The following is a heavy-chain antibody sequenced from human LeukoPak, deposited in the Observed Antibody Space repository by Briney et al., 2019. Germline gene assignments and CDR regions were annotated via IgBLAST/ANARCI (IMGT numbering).Heavy chain of an antibody. CDR2: IIPIFGTA. CDR1: GYTFTGYY. D-gene: IGHD5-24*01. V-gene: IGHV1-69*06. Sequence: GASVKVSCKASGYTFTGYYMHWVRQAPGQGLEWMGGIIPIFGTANYAQKFQGRVTITADKSTSTAYMELSSLRSEDTAVYYCAREGRDGYNSVAFDIWGQGTMVTVSS. CDR3: AREGRDGYNSVAFDI. J-gene: IGHJ3*02.